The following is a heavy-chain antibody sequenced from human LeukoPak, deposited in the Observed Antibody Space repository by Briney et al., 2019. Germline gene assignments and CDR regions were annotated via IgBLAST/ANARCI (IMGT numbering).Heavy chain of an antibody. CDR2: MSGSGGST. Sequence: SGGSLRLSCAASGFTFSSYAMNWVCQAPGKGLEWVSAMSGSGGSTYYADSVKGRFTISRDNSKNTLFLQMNSLRAEDTAVYYCAKDIQYYYYYGMDVWGQGTTVTVSS. CDR3: AKDIQYYYYYGMDV. V-gene: IGHV3-23*01. CDR1: GFTFSSYA. J-gene: IGHJ6*02.